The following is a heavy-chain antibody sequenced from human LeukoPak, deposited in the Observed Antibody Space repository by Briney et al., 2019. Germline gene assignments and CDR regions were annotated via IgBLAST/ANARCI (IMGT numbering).Heavy chain of an antibody. CDR1: GGSVSSGSYY. D-gene: IGHD5-18*01. J-gene: IGHJ3*02. Sequence: SETLSLTCTVSGGSVSSGSYYWSWIRQPPGKGLEWIGYIYYSGSTNYNPSLKSRVTISVDTSKNQFSLKLSSVTAADTAVYYCASLRYSYGPYDAFDIWGQGTMVTVSS. CDR3: ASLRYSYGPYDAFDI. CDR2: IYYSGST. V-gene: IGHV4-61*01.